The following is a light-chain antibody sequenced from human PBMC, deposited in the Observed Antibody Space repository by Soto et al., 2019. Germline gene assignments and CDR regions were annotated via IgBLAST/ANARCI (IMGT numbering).Light chain of an antibody. CDR2: GAS. CDR3: LQDFNYAWT. CDR1: QGIRND. Sequence: AMQMTQSPSSLSASVGDRVTITCRASQGIRNDLGWYQQKPGKAPKLLLYGASSLQSGVPSRVSGSGSGADFTLTISSLEPGDFGTYYCLQDFNYAWTFGQGTKVEVK. J-gene: IGKJ1*01. V-gene: IGKV1-6*01.